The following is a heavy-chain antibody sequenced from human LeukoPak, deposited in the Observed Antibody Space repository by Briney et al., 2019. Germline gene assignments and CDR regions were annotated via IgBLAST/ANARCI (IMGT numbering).Heavy chain of an antibody. Sequence: ASVKVSCKASGYTFTGYHMHWVRQAPGQGLEWMGWINPNSGGTNYAQKFQGRVTMTRDTSISTAYMELSRLRSDDTAVYYCASGAYYDILTGYYVDYWGQGTLVTVSS. V-gene: IGHV1-2*02. CDR1: GYTFTGYH. J-gene: IGHJ4*02. CDR3: ASGAYYDILTGYYVDY. CDR2: INPNSGGT. D-gene: IGHD3-9*01.